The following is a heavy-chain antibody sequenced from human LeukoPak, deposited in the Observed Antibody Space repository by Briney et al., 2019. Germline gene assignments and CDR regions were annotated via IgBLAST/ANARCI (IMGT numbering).Heavy chain of an antibody. J-gene: IGHJ4*02. D-gene: IGHD3-22*01. CDR2: IYYSGST. CDR3: AREGTPYYYDSSGYYQTENFDY. CDR1: GGSISSYY. Sequence: SETLSLTCTVSGGSISSYYWSWIRQPPGKGLEWIGYIYYSGSTNYNPSLKSRVTISVDTSKNQFSLKLSSVTAADTAMYYCAREGTPYYYDSSGYYQTENFDYWGQGTLVTVSS. V-gene: IGHV4-59*12.